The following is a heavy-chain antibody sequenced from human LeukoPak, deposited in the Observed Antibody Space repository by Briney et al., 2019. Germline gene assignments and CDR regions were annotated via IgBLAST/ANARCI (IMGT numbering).Heavy chain of an antibody. CDR3: ARDLGQYYDTSDNWFDP. CDR2: INSDGINT. J-gene: IGHJ5*02. D-gene: IGHD3-22*01. CDR1: GFTFSSYE. V-gene: IGHV3-74*01. Sequence: GGSLRLSCAASGFTFSSYEMNWVRQAPGKGLVWVSRINSDGINTSYADSVKGRFTISRDNAKNTLNLQMNSLRAEDTAVYYCARDLGQYYDTSDNWFDPRGQGTLVTVSS.